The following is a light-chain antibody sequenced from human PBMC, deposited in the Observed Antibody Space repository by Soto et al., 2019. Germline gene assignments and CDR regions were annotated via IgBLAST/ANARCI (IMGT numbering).Light chain of an antibody. J-gene: IGKJ1*01. V-gene: IGKV3D-20*01. Sequence: ESVFTPSTAPLSLSPGERATLSCGASQSVRSSYLAWYQQKPGLAPRLLIYDASSRATGIPDRFSGSGSGTDFTLTISRLEPEDFAVYYCQQNGSCPWTFGQGTKVDVK. CDR2: DAS. CDR3: QQNGSCPWT. CDR1: QSVRSSY.